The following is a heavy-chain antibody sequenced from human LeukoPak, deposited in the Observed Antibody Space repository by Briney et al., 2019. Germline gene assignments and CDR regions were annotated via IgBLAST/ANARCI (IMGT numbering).Heavy chain of an antibody. D-gene: IGHD2-15*01. J-gene: IGHJ3*02. CDR1: GFTFSSYA. V-gene: IGHV3-30*04. CDR3: VRGGDIVVVVAATHAFDI. CDR2: ISYDGSNK. Sequence: GGSLRLSCAASGFTFSSYAMHRVRQAPGTGLKWVAVISYDGSNKYYADSVKGRFTISRDNSKNTLYLQMNSLRAEDTAVYYCVRGGDIVVVVAATHAFDIWGQGKMVTVSS.